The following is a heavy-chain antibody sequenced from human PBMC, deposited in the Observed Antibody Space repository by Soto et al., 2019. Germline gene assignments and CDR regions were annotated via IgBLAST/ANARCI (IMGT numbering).Heavy chain of an antibody. CDR3: ARRRASSSWYQTYNWFDP. J-gene: IGHJ5*02. CDR2: IYHSGST. D-gene: IGHD6-13*01. V-gene: IGHV4-34*01. Sequence: SETLSLTCAVYGGSGGSFSGYYWSWVRQPPGKGLEWIGEIYHSGSTNYNPSLKSRVTISVDKSKNQFSLKLSSVTAADTAVYYCARRRASSSWYQTYNWFDPWGQGTLVTVSS. CDR1: GGSGGSFSGYY.